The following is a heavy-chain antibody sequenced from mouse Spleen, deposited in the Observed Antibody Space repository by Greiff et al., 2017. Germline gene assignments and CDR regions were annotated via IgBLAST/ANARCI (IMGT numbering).Heavy chain of an antibody. CDR2: INPYNGDT. D-gene: IGHD1-1*01. Sequence: VQLKESGPELVKPGDSVKISCKASGYSFTGYFMNWVMQSHGKSLEWIGRINPYNGDTFYNQKFKGKATLTVDKSSSTAHMELRSLTSEDSAVYYCARGSSSFFDYWGQGTTLTVSS. CDR1: GYSFTGYF. CDR3: ARGSSSFFDY. V-gene: IGHV1-20*01. J-gene: IGHJ2*01.